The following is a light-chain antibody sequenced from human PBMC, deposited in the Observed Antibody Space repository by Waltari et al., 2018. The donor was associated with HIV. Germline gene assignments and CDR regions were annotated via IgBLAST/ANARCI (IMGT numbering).Light chain of an antibody. Sequence: QSALTQPASVSGSPGQSITISCTGPSSDVGAYEYVSWYRQHPDKAPKLLIYDVFYRPSGVSHRFSGSKSGNTASLTISGLQAEDEAVYSCSSYTTTNTIIFGGGTKLTVL. CDR1: SSDVGAYEY. CDR2: DVF. V-gene: IGLV2-14*03. J-gene: IGLJ2*01. CDR3: SSYTTTNTII.